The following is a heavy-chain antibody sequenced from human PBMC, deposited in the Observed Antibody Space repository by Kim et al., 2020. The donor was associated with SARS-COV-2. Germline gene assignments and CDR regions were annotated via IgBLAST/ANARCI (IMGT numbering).Heavy chain of an antibody. Sequence: QKFQGRVTMTRNTSISTAYMELSSLRSEDTAVYYCARGQEFWNAITNFDYWGQGTLVTVSS. CDR3: ARGQEFWNAITNFDY. V-gene: IGHV1-8*01. J-gene: IGHJ4*02. D-gene: IGHD1-1*01.